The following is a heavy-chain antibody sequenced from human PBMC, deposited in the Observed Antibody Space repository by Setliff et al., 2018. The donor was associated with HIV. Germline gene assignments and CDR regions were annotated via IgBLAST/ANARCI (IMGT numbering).Heavy chain of an antibody. J-gene: IGHJ4*02. Sequence: SETLSLTCAVYGGSFSGYYWSWIRQPPGKGLEWIGEINHSGSTNYNPSLKSRVTISVDTSKKQFSLKLSSVTAADTAVYYCAKRPYYFDYWGQGTLVTVSS. CDR1: GGSFSGYY. V-gene: IGHV4-34*01. CDR3: AKRPYYFDY. CDR2: INHSGST.